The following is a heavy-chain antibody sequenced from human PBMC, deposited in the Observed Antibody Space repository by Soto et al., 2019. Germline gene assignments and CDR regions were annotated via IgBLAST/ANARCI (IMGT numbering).Heavy chain of an antibody. CDR1: GYTFTGYY. CDR2: LNPNSGGT. CDR3: ATVLLWFGELYGMDV. Sequence: ASVKVSCKASGYTFTGYYMRWVRPAPGQGLEWMGWLNPNSGGTNYAQKFQGRVTRTRDTSISTAYMELSRLRSDDTAVYYCATVLLWFGELYGMDVWGQGTTVTVSS. J-gene: IGHJ6*02. V-gene: IGHV1-2*02. D-gene: IGHD3-10*01.